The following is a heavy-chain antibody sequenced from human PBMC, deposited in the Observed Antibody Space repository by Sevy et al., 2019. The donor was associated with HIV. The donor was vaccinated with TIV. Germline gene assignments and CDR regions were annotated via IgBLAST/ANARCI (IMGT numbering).Heavy chain of an antibody. CDR2: TRNKADSYST. V-gene: IGHV3-72*01. J-gene: IGHJ4*02. CDR1: GFTFSDHY. CDR3: ATHAGIAAAGRVFDY. D-gene: IGHD6-13*01. Sequence: GGSLRLSCAASGFTFSDHYMEWVRQAPGKGLEWVGRTRNKADSYSTEYAASVKGRFTISRDDSKNSLYLQMNSLKTEDTSVYYCATHAGIAAAGRVFDYWGQGSLVTVSS.